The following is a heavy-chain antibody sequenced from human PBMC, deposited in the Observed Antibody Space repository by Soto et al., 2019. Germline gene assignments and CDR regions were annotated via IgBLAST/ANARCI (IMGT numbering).Heavy chain of an antibody. V-gene: IGHV1-18*01. CDR2: ISAYNGNT. CDR1: GYTFTSYG. CDR3: ARVLCYYYDSSGHDAFDI. J-gene: IGHJ3*02. Sequence: GASVKVSCKASGYTFTSYGISWVRQAPGQGLEWMGWISAYNGNTNYAQKLQGRVTMTTDTSTSTAYMELRSLRSDDTAVYYCARVLCYYYDSSGHDAFDIWGQGTMVTGSS. D-gene: IGHD3-22*01.